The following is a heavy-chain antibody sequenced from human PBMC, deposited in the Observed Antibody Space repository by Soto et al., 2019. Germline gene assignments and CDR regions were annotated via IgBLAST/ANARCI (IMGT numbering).Heavy chain of an antibody. J-gene: IGHJ6*02. CDR2: IYYSGST. CDR3: AVSKQLVYYYYGMDV. Sequence: SETLSLTCTVSGGSISSSSYYWGWIRQPPGKGLEWIGSIYYSGSTYYNPSLKSRVTISVDTSKNQFSLKLSSVTAADTAVYYCAVSKQLVYYYYGMDVWGQGTTVTVSS. CDR1: GGSISSSSYY. V-gene: IGHV4-39*01. D-gene: IGHD6-6*01.